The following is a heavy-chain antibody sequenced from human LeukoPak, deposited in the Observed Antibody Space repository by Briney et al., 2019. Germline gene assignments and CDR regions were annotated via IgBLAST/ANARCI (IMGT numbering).Heavy chain of an antibody. J-gene: IGHJ4*02. Sequence: ASVKVSCKASGYTFTSYDINWVRQAPGQGLEWMGWINPNNGATKYAQKFQGRVTMTRDTSIGTAYMELSGLRSDDTAVYYCARDSRLTHLDYWGQGSLVTVSS. D-gene: IGHD2-21*02. CDR2: INPNNGAT. CDR1: GYTFTSYD. CDR3: ARDSRLTHLDY. V-gene: IGHV1-2*02.